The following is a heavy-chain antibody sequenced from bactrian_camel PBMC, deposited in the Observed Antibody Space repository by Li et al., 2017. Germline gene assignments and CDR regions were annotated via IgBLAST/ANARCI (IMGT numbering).Heavy chain of an antibody. V-gene: IGHV3S54*01. J-gene: IGHJ4*01. CDR1: GNPYSTSC. CDR3: AADLLYCGGAGCSPSCDNAAY. CDR2: LHVGSGST. Sequence: HVQLVESGGGSVQAGGSLRLSCVFSGNPYSTSCMGWFRQAPGKPREGVAALHVGSGSTYYADSVKGRFTIAQDKADNTLYLQMNNLEPEDTAMYYCAADLLYCGGAGCSPSCDNAAYWGQGTQVTVS. D-gene: IGHD2*01.